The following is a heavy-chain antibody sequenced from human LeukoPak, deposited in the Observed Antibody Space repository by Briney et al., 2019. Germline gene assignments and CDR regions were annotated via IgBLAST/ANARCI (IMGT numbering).Heavy chain of an antibody. V-gene: IGHV4-59*08. Sequence: PSETLSLTCTVSGGSIIGSYWSWIRQPPGKGLEWIGYIYYSGTTNYNPSLKSRVTISVDTSKNQFSLKLSSVTAADTAVYYCARLPTDSSSDHYWGQGTLVTVSS. D-gene: IGHD6-6*01. CDR3: ARLPTDSSSDHY. CDR1: GGSIIGSY. J-gene: IGHJ4*02. CDR2: IYYSGTT.